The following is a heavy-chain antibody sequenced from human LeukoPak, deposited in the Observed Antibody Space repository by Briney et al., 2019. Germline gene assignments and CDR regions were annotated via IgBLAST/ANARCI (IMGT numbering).Heavy chain of an antibody. V-gene: IGHV4-4*07. CDR3: ARGMCSGGSCYLRHNWLDP. D-gene: IGHD2-15*01. Sequence: SETLSLTCTVSGGSISSYYWSWIRQPAGKGLEWIGRIYTSGSTNYNPSLKSRVTMSVDTSKNQFSLKLSSVTAADTAVYYCARGMCSGGSCYLRHNWLDPWGQGTLVTVSS. J-gene: IGHJ5*02. CDR2: IYTSGST. CDR1: GGSISSYY.